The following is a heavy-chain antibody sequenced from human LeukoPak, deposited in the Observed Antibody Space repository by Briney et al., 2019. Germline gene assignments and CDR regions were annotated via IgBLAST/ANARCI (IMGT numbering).Heavy chain of an antibody. CDR3: ARVRGGRYYYDSSGYLSFDY. CDR2: INHSGST. J-gene: IGHJ4*02. D-gene: IGHD3-22*01. Sequence: SETLSLTCAVYGGSFSGYYWSWIRQLPGKGLEWIGEINHSGSTNYNPSLKSRVTISVDTSKNQFSLKLSSVTAADTAVYYCARVRGGRYYYDSSGYLSFDYWSQGTLVTVSS. CDR1: GGSFSGYY. V-gene: IGHV4-34*01.